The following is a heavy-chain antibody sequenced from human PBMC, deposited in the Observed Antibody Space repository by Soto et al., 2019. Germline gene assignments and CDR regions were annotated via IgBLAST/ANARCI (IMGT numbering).Heavy chain of an antibody. CDR3: ARGTDTAMVY. J-gene: IGHJ4*02. CDR2: ISSSGSTI. Sequence: EVQVVESGGGLVQPGGSLRLSCAASGFTFSSYEMNWVRQAPGKGLEWVSYISSSGSTIYYADSVKGRFTISRDNAKNSLYLQMNSLRAEDTAVYYCARGTDTAMVYWGQGTLVTVSS. CDR1: GFTFSSYE. D-gene: IGHD5-18*01. V-gene: IGHV3-48*03.